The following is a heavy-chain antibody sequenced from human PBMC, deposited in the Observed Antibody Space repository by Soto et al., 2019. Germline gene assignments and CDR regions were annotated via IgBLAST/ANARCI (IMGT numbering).Heavy chain of an antibody. CDR2: IYYSGNT. CDR3: ARIPVDTSMIYWLDP. D-gene: IGHD5-18*01. V-gene: IGHV4-61*08. CDR1: GSSVSSGDYY. J-gene: IGHJ5*02. Sequence: TLSLPCTVSGSSVSSGDYYWSLIRQPPGKGLEWIGYIYYSGNTNYNPSLKSRVIISVDTSKNLFSLKLTSVTAADTAVYYCARIPVDTSMIYWLDPWGQGTLVTVSS.